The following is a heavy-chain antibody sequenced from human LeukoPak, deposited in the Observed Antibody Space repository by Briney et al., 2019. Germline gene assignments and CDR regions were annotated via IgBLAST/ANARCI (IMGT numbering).Heavy chain of an antibody. CDR3: ARTAGDSSGNYFDY. D-gene: IGHD3-22*01. CDR2: IYYSGST. J-gene: IGHJ4*02. V-gene: IGHV4-39*07. Sequence: SETLSLTCTVSGGSISSSNCYWGWIRQPPGKGLEWIGSIYYSGSTYYNPSLKSRVTISVDTSKNQFSLKLSSVTAADTAVYYCARTAGDSSGNYFDYWGQGTLVTVSS. CDR1: GGSISSSNCY.